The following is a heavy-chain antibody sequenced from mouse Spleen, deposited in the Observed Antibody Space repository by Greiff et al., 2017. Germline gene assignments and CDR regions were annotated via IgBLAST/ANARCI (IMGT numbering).Heavy chain of an antibody. J-gene: IGHJ3*01. Sequence: EVQGVESGGGLVQPGGSLKLSCAASGFTFSSYGMSWVRQTPDKRLELVATINSNGGSTYYPDSVKGRFTISRDNAKNTLYLQMSSLKSEDTAMYYCARDYGNTWFAYWGQGTLVTVSA. CDR1: GFTFSSYG. CDR3: ARDYGNTWFAY. CDR2: INSNGGST. V-gene: IGHV5-6-3*01. D-gene: IGHD2-1*01.